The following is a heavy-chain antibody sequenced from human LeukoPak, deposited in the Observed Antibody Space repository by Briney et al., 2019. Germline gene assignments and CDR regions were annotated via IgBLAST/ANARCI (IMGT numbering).Heavy chain of an antibody. J-gene: IGHJ6*03. V-gene: IGHV3-7*01. CDR2: IKQDGSEK. D-gene: IGHD5-12*01. CDR3: ARAPTYQADSGYDWGYYYYYMDV. Sequence: TGGSLRLSCAASGFTFSSYWMSWVRQAPGKGLEWVANIKQDGSEKYYVDSVKGRFTISRDNAKNSLYLQMNSLRAEDTAVYYCARAPTYQADSGYDWGYYYYYMDVWGKGTTVTVSS. CDR1: GFTFSSYW.